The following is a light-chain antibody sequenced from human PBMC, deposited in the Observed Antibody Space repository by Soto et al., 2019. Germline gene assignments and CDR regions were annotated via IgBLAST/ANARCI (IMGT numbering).Light chain of an antibody. CDR1: SSDIGGYNY. CDR2: DVS. V-gene: IGLV2-14*03. CDR3: SSYTSSRTLV. J-gene: IGLJ2*01. Sequence: QSALTQPASVSESPGQSITISCTGTSSDIGGYNYVSWYQQHPGKAPKLVIYDVSSRPSGVSNRFSGSKSGNTASLTISGLQTEDEADYYCSSYTSSRTLVFGGGTKLTVL.